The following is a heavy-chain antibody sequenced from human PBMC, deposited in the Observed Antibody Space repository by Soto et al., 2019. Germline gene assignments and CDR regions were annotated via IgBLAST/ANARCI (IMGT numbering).Heavy chain of an antibody. CDR1: GHTFTNYV. J-gene: IGHJ4*02. CDR3: ARGLTIFGVVIGY. D-gene: IGHD3-3*01. V-gene: IGHV1-3*01. Sequence: GASVKVSCKTSGHTFTNYVVDWVRQAPGQGLEWMGWINSGNGNTKYSEKFQGRVTITRDTSASTAYMELNSLTSEDTAVYYCARGLTIFGVVIGYWGQGTLVTVSA. CDR2: INSGNGNT.